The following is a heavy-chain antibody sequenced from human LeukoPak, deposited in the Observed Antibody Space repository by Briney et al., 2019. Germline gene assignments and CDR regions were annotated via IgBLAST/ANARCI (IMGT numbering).Heavy chain of an antibody. V-gene: IGHV1-69*06. CDR1: GYTFASYG. J-gene: IGHJ5*02. D-gene: IGHD6-19*01. Sequence: GASVKVSCKASGYTFASYGISWVRQAPGQGLEWMGGSIPIFGTANYVQKFQGRVTITADKSTSTAYMELSSLRSEDTAMYYCARVRSSDWFDPWGQGTLVTVSS. CDR3: ARVRSSDWFDP. CDR2: SIPIFGTA.